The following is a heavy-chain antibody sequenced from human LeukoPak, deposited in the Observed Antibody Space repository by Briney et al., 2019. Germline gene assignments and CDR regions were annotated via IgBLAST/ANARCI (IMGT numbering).Heavy chain of an antibody. CDR2: IIPILGIV. J-gene: IGHJ4*02. D-gene: IGHD2-21*02. V-gene: IGHV1-69*04. Sequence: ASVKVSCKASGGTFSSYAISWVRQAPGQGLEWMGRIIPILGIVNYAQKFQGRVTITADKSTSTAYMELSSLRSEDTAVYYCARRQAYCGGDCYLDYWGQGTLVTVSS. CDR1: GGTFSSYA. CDR3: ARRQAYCGGDCYLDY.